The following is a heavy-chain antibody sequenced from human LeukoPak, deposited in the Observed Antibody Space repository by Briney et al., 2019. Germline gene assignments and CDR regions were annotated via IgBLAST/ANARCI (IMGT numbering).Heavy chain of an antibody. J-gene: IGHJ5*02. V-gene: IGHV3-48*03. CDR1: GFTFSSYE. CDR3: ARVRASMVRGAGFDP. Sequence: GGSLRLSCAASGFTFSSYEMNWVRQAPGKGLEWVSYISSSGSTIYYADSVKGRFTISRDNAKNSLYLQMNSLRAEDTAVHYCARVRASMVRGAGFDPWGQGTLVTVSS. CDR2: ISSSGSTI. D-gene: IGHD3-10*01.